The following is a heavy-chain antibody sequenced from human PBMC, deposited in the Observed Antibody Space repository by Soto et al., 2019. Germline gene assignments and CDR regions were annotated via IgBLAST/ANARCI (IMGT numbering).Heavy chain of an antibody. Sequence: PSDTLSLTCTVSGGSISSGGYYWSWIRQHPGKGLEWIGYIYYSGSTYYNPSLKSRVTISVDTSKNQFSLKLSSVTAADTAVYYCARFYCSSTSCYWDYWGQGTLVTVSS. D-gene: IGHD2-2*01. CDR1: GGSISSGGYY. V-gene: IGHV4-31*03. CDR2: IYYSGST. J-gene: IGHJ4*02. CDR3: ARFYCSSTSCYWDY.